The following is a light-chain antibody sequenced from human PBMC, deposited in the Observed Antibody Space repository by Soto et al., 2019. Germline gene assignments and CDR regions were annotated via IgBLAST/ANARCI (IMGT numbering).Light chain of an antibody. CDR2: DVN. Sequence: QSALTQPASVSGSPGQSITISCTGTSNDVGGYNYVFWYQQHPGKAPNLMIYDVNNRASGVYNRFSGSKSGNTASLTISGLQAEDEVDYYCSSSTSSSTLVFGGGTKATVL. CDR1: SNDVGGYNY. V-gene: IGLV2-14*01. CDR3: SSSTSSSTLV. J-gene: IGLJ2*01.